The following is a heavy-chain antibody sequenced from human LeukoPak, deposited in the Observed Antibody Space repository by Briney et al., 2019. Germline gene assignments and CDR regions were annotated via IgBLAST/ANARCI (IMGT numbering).Heavy chain of an antibody. D-gene: IGHD3-22*01. J-gene: IGHJ4*02. CDR1: GFTFSSYS. CDR3: ARDIRSASSSGYHD. Sequence: GGSLRLSCAASGFTFSSYSMNWVRQAPGKGLEWVSSISSSSSCIYYADSVKGRFTISRDNAKNSLYLQMNSLRAEDTAVYYCARDIRSASSSGYHDWGQGTLVTVSS. CDR2: ISSSSSCI. V-gene: IGHV3-21*01.